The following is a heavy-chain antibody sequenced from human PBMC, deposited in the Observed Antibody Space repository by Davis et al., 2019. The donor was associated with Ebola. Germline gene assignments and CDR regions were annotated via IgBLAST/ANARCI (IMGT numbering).Heavy chain of an antibody. Sequence: ASVKVSCKASGGTFSSYAISWVRQAPGQGPEWMGWISPYNGNTNYAQKLQGRVTMTTDTSTSTAYMELRSLRSDDTAVYYCARGITMVRGVDWFDPWGQGTLVTVSS. D-gene: IGHD3-10*01. V-gene: IGHV1-18*01. CDR2: ISPYNGNT. CDR1: GGTFSSYA. J-gene: IGHJ5*02. CDR3: ARGITMVRGVDWFDP.